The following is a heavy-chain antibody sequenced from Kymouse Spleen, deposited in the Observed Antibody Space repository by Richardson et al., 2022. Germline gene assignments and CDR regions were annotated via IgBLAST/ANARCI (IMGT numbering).Heavy chain of an antibody. CDR3: ARGGTMVRGEGDYYYYGMDV. V-gene: IGHV3-33*01. D-gene: IGHD3-10*01. Sequence: QVQLVESGGGVVQPGRSLRLSCAASGFTFSSYGMHWVRQAPGKGLEWVAVIWYDGSNKYYADSVKGRFTISRDNSKNTLYLQMNSLRAEDTAVYYCARGGTMVRGEGDYYYYGMDVWGQGTTVTVSS. CDR1: GFTFSSYG. J-gene: IGHJ6*02. CDR2: IWYDGSNK.